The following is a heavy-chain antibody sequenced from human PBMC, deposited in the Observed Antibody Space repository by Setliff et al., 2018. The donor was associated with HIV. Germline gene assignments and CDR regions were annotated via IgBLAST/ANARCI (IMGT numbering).Heavy chain of an antibody. J-gene: IGHJ4*02. V-gene: IGHV4-61*02. D-gene: IGHD2-21*02. Sequence: PSETLSLTCTVSGGSISSGSYYWSWIRQPAGKGLEWLGRIFTTGSTNYNPSLNSRVTISVDTSKNQFSLKLSSVTATDTAIYSCARSRHCGSDCYFDLSGQGTLVTVSS. CDR2: IFTTGST. CDR3: ARSRHCGSDCYFDL. CDR1: GGSISSGSYY.